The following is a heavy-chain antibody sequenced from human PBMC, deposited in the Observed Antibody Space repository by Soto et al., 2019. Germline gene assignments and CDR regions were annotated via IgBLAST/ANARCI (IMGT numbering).Heavy chain of an antibody. D-gene: IGHD6-19*01. J-gene: IGHJ4*02. V-gene: IGHV3-33*01. CDR1: GFTFSSYG. CDR3: ARDRSIAVAGVFDY. Sequence: QVQLVESGGGVVQPGRSLRLSCAASGFTFSSYGMHWVRQAPGKGLEWVAVIWYDGSNKYYADSVKGRFTISRDNFKNPLYLQMNSPRAEGTAVYYCARDRSIAVAGVFDYWGQGTLVTVSS. CDR2: IWYDGSNK.